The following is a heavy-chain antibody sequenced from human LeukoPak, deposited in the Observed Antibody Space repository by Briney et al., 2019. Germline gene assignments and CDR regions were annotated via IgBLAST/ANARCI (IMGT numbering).Heavy chain of an antibody. CDR1: GFTFSSFG. J-gene: IGHJ6*04. Sequence: GGSLRLSCAASGFTFSSFGMNWVRQTPEKGLEWVSSISGSSTHLYYADSVRGRFTISRDNANNSLFLQMNSLRAEDTAVYYCARYVTWWDVWGKGTTVTISS. V-gene: IGHV3-21*01. D-gene: IGHD2-8*02. CDR3: ARYVTWWDV. CDR2: ISGSSTHL.